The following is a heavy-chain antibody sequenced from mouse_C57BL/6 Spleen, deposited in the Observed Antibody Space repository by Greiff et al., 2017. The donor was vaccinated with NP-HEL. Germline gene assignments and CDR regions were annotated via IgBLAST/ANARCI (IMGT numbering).Heavy chain of an antibody. CDR2: IYPSDSET. Sequence: QVHVKQPGAELVRPGSSVKLSCKASGYTFTSYWMDWVKQRPGQGLEWIGNIYPSDSETHYNQKFKDKATLTVDKSSSTAYMQLSSLTSEDSAVYYCARGYDYGGAWFAYWGQGTLVTVSA. CDR1: GYTFTSYW. D-gene: IGHD2-4*01. J-gene: IGHJ3*01. CDR3: ARGYDYGGAWFAY. V-gene: IGHV1-61*01.